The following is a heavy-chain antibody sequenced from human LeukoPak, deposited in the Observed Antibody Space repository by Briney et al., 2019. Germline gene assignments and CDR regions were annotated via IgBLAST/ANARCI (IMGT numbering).Heavy chain of an antibody. V-gene: IGHV1-8*02. CDR3: ARFRATMIVVGLDY. CDR2: MNPHSGNT. D-gene: IGHD3-22*01. J-gene: IGHJ4*02. CDR1: GYTFTSYD. Sequence: ASVKVSCKASGYTFTSYDINWVRQATGQGLEWMGWMNPHSGNTGYAQKFQGRVTTTRNTSISTDYMELSSMRAEDTAVYYWARFRATMIVVGLDYWGQGTLVTVSS.